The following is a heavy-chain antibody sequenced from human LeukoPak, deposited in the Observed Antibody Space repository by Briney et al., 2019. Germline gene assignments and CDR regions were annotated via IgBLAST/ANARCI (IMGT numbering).Heavy chain of an antibody. CDR1: GFTFSSYA. Sequence: PGGSLRLSCAASGFTFSSYAMSWVRQAPGKGLEWVSAISGSGGSTYYADSVKGRFTISRDNSKNTLYLQMNTLRAEDTAVYYCAKSPAYCSSTSCPGDYWGQGTLVTVSS. CDR3: AKSPAYCSSTSCPGDY. J-gene: IGHJ4*02. D-gene: IGHD2-2*01. CDR2: ISGSGGST. V-gene: IGHV3-23*01.